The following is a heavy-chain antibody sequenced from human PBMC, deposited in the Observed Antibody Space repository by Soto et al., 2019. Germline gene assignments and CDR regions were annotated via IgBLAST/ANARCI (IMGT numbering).Heavy chain of an antibody. J-gene: IGHJ3*01. CDR1: GFTFSSFV. CDR3: VRRAITATTKWGAFDV. Sequence: AGGSLRLSCAASGFTFSSFVMNWVRQAPGKGLEWVSTINPGADVSHYTDSVKGRFTISRDNSRRTLHLQMDSLRVEDAAVYFCVRRAITATTKWGAFDVWGQGTAVTVSS. D-gene: IGHD1-20*01. V-gene: IGHV3-23*01. CDR2: INPGADVS.